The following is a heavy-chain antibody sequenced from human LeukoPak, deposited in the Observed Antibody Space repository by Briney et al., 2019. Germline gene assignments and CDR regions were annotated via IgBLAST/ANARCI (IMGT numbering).Heavy chain of an antibody. D-gene: IGHD1-26*01. J-gene: IGHJ4*02. CDR2: IHESGDT. CDR3: ARGEIGEFDS. CDR1: GYSISRGYY. Sequence: SETLSLTCTVSGYSISRGYYWAWIRQTPGKGLEWIGSIHESGDTNYNPSLMSRVTISVDTSKNQFSLRLTSVTAADTAVYYCARGEIGEFDSWGQGTLVTVSA. V-gene: IGHV4-38-2*02.